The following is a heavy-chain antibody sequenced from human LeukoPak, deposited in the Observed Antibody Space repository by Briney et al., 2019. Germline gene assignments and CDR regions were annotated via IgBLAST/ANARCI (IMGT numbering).Heavy chain of an antibody. CDR1: GGSISSYY. J-gene: IGHJ6*03. V-gene: IGHV4-4*07. CDR3: ARDFLEWELLRSYYYYYYMDV. CDR2: IYTSGST. Sequence: KPSETLSLTCAVSGGSISSYYWSWIRQPAGKGLEWIGRIYTSGSTNYNPSLKSRVTMSVDTSKNQFSLKLSSVTAADAAVYYCARDFLEWELLRSYYYYYYMDVWGKGTTVTVSS. D-gene: IGHD1-26*01.